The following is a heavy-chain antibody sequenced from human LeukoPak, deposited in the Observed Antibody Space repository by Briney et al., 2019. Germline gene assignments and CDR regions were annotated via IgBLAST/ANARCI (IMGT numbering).Heavy chain of an antibody. Sequence: PSETLSLTCTVSGGSISSGGYYWSWIRQHPGKGLEWIGYIYYSGSTYYNPSLKSRVTISVDTSKNQFSLKLSSVTAADTAVYYCARGTGIAAADHFDYWGQGTLVTVSS. V-gene: IGHV4-31*03. CDR3: ARGTGIAAADHFDY. J-gene: IGHJ4*02. CDR2: IYYSGST. CDR1: GGSISSGGYY. D-gene: IGHD6-13*01.